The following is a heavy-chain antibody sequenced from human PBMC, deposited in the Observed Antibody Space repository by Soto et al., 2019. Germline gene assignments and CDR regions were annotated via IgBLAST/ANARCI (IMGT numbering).Heavy chain of an antibody. CDR2: ISGSGGST. Sequence: SYALCRVSKKPEKGLEWVSAISGSGGSTYYADSVKGRFTISRDNSKNTLYLQMNSLRAEDTAVYYCAKDFRPLGPAATGGAWDSWAQGTTVTVS. J-gene: IGHJ3*02. V-gene: IGHV3-23*01. CDR3: AKDFRPLGPAATGGAWDS. D-gene: IGHD2-15*01. CDR1: SYA.